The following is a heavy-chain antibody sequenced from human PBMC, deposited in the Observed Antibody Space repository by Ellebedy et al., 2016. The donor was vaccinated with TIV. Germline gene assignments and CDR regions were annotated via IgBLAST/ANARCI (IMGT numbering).Heavy chain of an antibody. J-gene: IGHJ4*02. CDR3: ARLGCSGGSCYFDY. V-gene: IGHV3-30-3*02. CDR1: GFTFSSYA. D-gene: IGHD2-15*01. Sequence: GESLKISCAASGFTFSSYAMHWVRQAPGKGLEWVAVISYDGSNKYYADSVKGRFTISRDNSKNTLYLQMNSLRAEDTAVYYCARLGCSGGSCYFDYWGQGTLVTVSS. CDR2: ISYDGSNK.